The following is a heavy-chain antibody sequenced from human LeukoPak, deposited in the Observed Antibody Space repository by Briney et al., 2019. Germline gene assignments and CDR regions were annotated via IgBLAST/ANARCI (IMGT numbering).Heavy chain of an antibody. CDR3: AILVYDSSAPDFDY. CDR1: GFTFSDYY. V-gene: IGHV3-11*06. J-gene: IGHJ4*02. Sequence: KPGGSLRLSCAASGFTFSDYYMSWIRQAPGKGLEWVSYISSSSSYTNYADSVKGRFTISRDNSKNTLYLQMNSLRAEDTAVYYCAILVYDSSAPDFDYWGQGTLVTVSS. CDR2: ISSSSSYT. D-gene: IGHD3-22*01.